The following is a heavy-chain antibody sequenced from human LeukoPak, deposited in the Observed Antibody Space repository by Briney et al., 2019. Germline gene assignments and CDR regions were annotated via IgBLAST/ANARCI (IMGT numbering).Heavy chain of an antibody. D-gene: IGHD2-2*01. CDR1: GFTFSNYW. V-gene: IGHV3-7*03. J-gene: IGHJ4*02. CDR2: IRQDGSQK. CDR3: ARRELVPAAPFDY. Sequence: QPGGSLRLSCAASGFTFSNYWMNWVRQAPGKGLEWLANIRQDGSQKYYVDSVKGRFTISRDNAKNSLYLQMNSLRAEDTAVYYCARRELVPAAPFDYWGQGTLVTVSS.